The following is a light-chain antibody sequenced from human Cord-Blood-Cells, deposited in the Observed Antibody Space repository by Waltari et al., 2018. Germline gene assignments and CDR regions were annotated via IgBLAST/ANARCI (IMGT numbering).Light chain of an antibody. Sequence: EIVLTQSPGTLSLSPGDRATLSCRASQSVSNSYLAWYQQKPGQAPRLLIYGASSRATGIPDMFSGSGSGTDFTLTISRLEPEDFAVYYCQQYGSSPTFGQGTKVEIK. CDR3: QQYGSSPT. J-gene: IGKJ1*01. CDR1: QSVSNSY. V-gene: IGKV3-20*01. CDR2: GAS.